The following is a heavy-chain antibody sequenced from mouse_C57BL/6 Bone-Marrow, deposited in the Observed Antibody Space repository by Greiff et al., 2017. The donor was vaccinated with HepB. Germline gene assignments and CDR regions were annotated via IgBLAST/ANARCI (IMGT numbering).Heavy chain of an antibody. CDR1: VFPFRASF. CDR2: IRNKANNHAT. Sequence: VLLVASGCGLLPPVGSLPLSFSSSVFPFRASFLSFVRPSPEKGLEWVAEIRNKANNHATYYAESVKGRFTISRDDSKSSVYLQMNSLRAEDTGIYYCTPHYYGSSYYFDYWGQGTTLTVSS. D-gene: IGHD1-1*01. CDR3: TPHYYGSSYYFDY. J-gene: IGHJ2*01. V-gene: IGHV6-6*01.